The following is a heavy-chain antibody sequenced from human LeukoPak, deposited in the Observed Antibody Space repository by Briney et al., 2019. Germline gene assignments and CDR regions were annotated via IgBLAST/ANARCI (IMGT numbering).Heavy chain of an antibody. Sequence: SETLSLTCTASGGPISSTSYYWGWIRQTPGKGLEWIASIYYSGTTYYNPSLKSRATISVDTSKNRFSLKLSSVTAADTAVYYCARHPLVVPAATYFDYWGPGTLVTVSS. CDR1: GGPISSTSYY. D-gene: IGHD2-2*01. V-gene: IGHV4-39*01. J-gene: IGHJ4*02. CDR2: IYYSGTT. CDR3: ARHPLVVPAATYFDY.